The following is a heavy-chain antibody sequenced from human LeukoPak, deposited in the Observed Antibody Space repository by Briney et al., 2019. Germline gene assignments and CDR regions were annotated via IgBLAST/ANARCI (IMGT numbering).Heavy chain of an antibody. Sequence: GESLRISCQGSGYSFTSYWISWVRQVPGKGLEWMGRIDPSDSYTNYSPSFQGHVTISADKSISTAYLQWSSLKASDTAMYYCARLYYGSGSQTGADYWGQGTLVTVSS. CDR1: GYSFTSYW. J-gene: IGHJ4*02. CDR2: IDPSDSYT. V-gene: IGHV5-10-1*01. D-gene: IGHD3-10*01. CDR3: ARLYYGSGSQTGADY.